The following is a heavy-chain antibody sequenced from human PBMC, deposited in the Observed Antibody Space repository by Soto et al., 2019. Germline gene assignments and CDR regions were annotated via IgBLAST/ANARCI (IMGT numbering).Heavy chain of an antibody. J-gene: IGHJ6*02. CDR1: VFTFSSYA. CDR2: ISYDGSNK. D-gene: IGHD3-3*01. CDR3: ARDILEWLLFEPHHYGMDV. Sequence: GGSLRLSCAASVFTFSSYAMHWVRQAPGKGLEWVAVISYDGSNKYYADSVKGRFTISRDNSKNTLYLQMNSLRAEDTAVYYCARDILEWLLFEPHHYGMDVWGQGTTVTVSS. V-gene: IGHV3-30-3*01.